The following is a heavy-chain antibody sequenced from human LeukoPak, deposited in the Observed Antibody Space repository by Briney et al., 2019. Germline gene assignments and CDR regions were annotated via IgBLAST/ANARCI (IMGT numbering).Heavy chain of an antibody. Sequence: SLRLSCTASGFTFGDYAMSWVRQAPGKGLEWVGFIRSKAYGGTTEYAASVKGRFTISRDDSKSIAYLQMNSLKTEDTAVYYCTRDRVGRQWLVLFDYWGQGTLVTVSS. CDR2: IRSKAYGGTT. CDR3: TRDRVGRQWLVLFDY. D-gene: IGHD6-19*01. V-gene: IGHV3-49*04. CDR1: GFTFGDYA. J-gene: IGHJ4*02.